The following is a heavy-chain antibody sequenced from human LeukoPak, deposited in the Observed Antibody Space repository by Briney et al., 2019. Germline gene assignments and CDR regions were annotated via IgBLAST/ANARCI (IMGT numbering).Heavy chain of an antibody. Sequence: SETLSLTCTVSGGSISSSSYSWGWIRQPPGKGLEWIGSIYYSGSTYYNPSLKSRVTISVDTSKNQFSLKLSSVTAADTAVYYCARRYYDFWSGCGNYGMDVWGQGTTVTVSS. CDR3: ARRYYDFWSGCGNYGMDV. J-gene: IGHJ6*02. CDR1: GGSISSSSYS. CDR2: IYYSGST. D-gene: IGHD3-3*01. V-gene: IGHV4-39*01.